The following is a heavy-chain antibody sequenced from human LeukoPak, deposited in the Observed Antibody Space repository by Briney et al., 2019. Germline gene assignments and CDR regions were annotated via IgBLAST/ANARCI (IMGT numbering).Heavy chain of an antibody. CDR2: ISYDGSNK. Sequence: GGSLRLSCVASGFTFSSYAMYWVRQAPGKGLEWVAVISYDGSNKYYADSVKGRFTISRDNSKNTLYLQMNSLRAEDTAVYYCARPSSYYYYYYAMDVWGQGTTVTVPS. V-gene: IGHV3-30-3*01. J-gene: IGHJ6*02. D-gene: IGHD6-6*01. CDR3: ARPSSYYYYYYAMDV. CDR1: GFTFSSYA.